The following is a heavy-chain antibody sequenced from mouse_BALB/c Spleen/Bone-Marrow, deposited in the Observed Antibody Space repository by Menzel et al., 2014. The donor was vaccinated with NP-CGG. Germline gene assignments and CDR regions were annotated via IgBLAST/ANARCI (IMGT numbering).Heavy chain of an antibody. CDR2: ISSGSSTI. J-gene: IGHJ2*01. D-gene: IGHD4-1*01. Sequence: EVQGVESGGGLVQPGGSRKLSCAASGFTFSSFGMHWVRQAPEKGLEWVAYISSGSSTIFYADTVKGRFTVSRDNPKNTLFLQVTSLRSEDTAMYFCTRGGNWDDFDSWGQGTTLTVSS. V-gene: IGHV5-17*02. CDR1: GFTFSSFG. CDR3: TRGGNWDDFDS.